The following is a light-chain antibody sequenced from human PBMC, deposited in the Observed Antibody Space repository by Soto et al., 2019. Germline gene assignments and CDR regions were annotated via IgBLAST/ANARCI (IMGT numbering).Light chain of an antibody. CDR3: PQPHMWPIT. J-gene: IGKJ5*01. Sequence: EVVLTQSPVTLSLSPGERATLSCRASQSFLGLLARYQQKPGQAPRLLIYDAYNRDTCLPPRFSDSGSGTDFTLTISSLEPEDCAVYYCPQPHMWPITLGQRRRLEI. CDR1: QSFLGL. V-gene: IGKV3-11*01. CDR2: DAY.